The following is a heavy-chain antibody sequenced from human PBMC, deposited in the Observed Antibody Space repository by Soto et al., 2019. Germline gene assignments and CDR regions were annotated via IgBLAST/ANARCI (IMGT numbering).Heavy chain of an antibody. CDR1: GFTFSSYG. J-gene: IGHJ6*02. Sequence: QVQLVESGGGVVQPGRSLRLSCAASGFTFSSYGMHWVRQAPGKGLEWVAVISYDGSNKYYADSVKGRFTISRENSKNTLYLQMNSLRAEDTAVYYCARGDSSSWPGYYYYGMDVWGQGTTVTVSS. CDR3: ARGDSSSWPGYYYYGMDV. V-gene: IGHV3-30*03. D-gene: IGHD6-13*01. CDR2: ISYDGSNK.